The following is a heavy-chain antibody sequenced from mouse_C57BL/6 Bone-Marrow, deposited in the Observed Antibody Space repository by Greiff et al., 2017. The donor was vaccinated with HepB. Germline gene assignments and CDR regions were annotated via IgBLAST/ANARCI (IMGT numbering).Heavy chain of an antibody. J-gene: IGHJ2*01. CDR3: ARSTPSYYFDY. V-gene: IGHV1-69*01. CDR2: IDPSDSYT. CDR1: GYTFTSYW. Sequence: VQLQQSGAELVMPGASVKLSCKASGYTFTSYWMHWVKQRPGQGLEWIGEIDPSDSYTNYNQKFKGKSTLTVDKSSSTAYMQLSSLTSEDSAVYYCARSTPSYYFDYWGQGTTLTVSS.